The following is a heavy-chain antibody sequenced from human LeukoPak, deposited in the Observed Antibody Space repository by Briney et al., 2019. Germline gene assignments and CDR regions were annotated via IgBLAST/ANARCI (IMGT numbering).Heavy chain of an antibody. CDR2: INPNSGGT. D-gene: IGHD3-22*01. J-gene: IGHJ2*01. V-gene: IGHV1-2*04. Sequence: ASVKVSCKASGYTFTSYAMNWVRQAPGQGLEWMGWINPNSGGTNYAQKFQGWVTMTRDTSISTAYMELSRLRSDDTAVYYCARDLGYYDSSGYYYLNWYFDLWGRGTLVTVSS. CDR1: GYTFTSYA. CDR3: ARDLGYYDSSGYYYLNWYFDL.